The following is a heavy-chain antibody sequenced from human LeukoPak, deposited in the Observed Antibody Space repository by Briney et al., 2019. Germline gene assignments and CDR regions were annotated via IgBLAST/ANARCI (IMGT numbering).Heavy chain of an antibody. CDR1: GFSLSTFN. CDR3: ARDLPGSSWYALDS. D-gene: IGHD6-13*01. CDR2: ISGTGSV. V-gene: IGHV3-69-1*01. Sequence: GGSLRLSCSASGFSLSTFNMNWVRQAPGKGLEWVSCISGTGSVYYAASVRGRFTISRDNAGNSLFLQLNSLRTEDTSVYFCARDLPGSSWYALDSWGQGTLVTVSS. J-gene: IGHJ5*01.